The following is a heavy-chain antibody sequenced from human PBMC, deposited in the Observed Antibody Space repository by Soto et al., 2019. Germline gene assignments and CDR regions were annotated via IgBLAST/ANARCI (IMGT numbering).Heavy chain of an antibody. CDR1: GDSIRRYY. V-gene: IGHV4-59*01. CDR2: IYYSGST. D-gene: IGHD6-6*01. Sequence: SETQSLTCTVSGDSIRRYYWSWIRQPPGKGPEWIGYIYYSGSTNYNPSLKSRVTISGDTSKNQFSLKLTSVTAADTAVYYCAAPPRYWGQGTLVTVSS. J-gene: IGHJ4*02. CDR3: AAPPRY.